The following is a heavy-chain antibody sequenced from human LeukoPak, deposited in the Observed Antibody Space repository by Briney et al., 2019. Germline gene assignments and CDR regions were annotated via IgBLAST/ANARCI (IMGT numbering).Heavy chain of an antibody. V-gene: IGHV3-64*01. CDR3: AREGIGMVAKNQPLDY. D-gene: IGHD5-12*01. Sequence: GGSLRLSCAASGFTFSSYAMRWVRQAPGNGLEYVSAISSNGGSTYYANSVKGRFTVSRDNSKNTLYLQMGSLRAEDMAVYYCAREGIGMVAKNQPLDYWGQGTLVTVSS. J-gene: IGHJ4*02. CDR2: ISSNGGST. CDR1: GFTFSSYA.